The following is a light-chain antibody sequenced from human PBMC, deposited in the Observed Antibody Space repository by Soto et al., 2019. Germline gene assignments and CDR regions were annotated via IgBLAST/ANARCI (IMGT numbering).Light chain of an antibody. CDR3: SSYAGSDNFV. J-gene: IGLJ1*01. CDR2: EVS. Sequence: QSVLTQPPSASGSPGQSVTISCTGTSSDVGGYNYVSLYQQHPGKVPKLIIYEVSKRPSGVPDRFSGSKSGNTASLTVSGLQAEDEADYYCSSYAGSDNFVFGTGTKLTVL. CDR1: SSDVGGYNY. V-gene: IGLV2-8*01.